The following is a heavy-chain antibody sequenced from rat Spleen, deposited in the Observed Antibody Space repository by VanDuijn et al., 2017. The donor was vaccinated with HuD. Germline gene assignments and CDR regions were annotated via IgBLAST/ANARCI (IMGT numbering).Heavy chain of an antibody. J-gene: IGHJ4*01. CDR2: ISSGGGGS. V-gene: IGHV5-46*01. CDR3: GKDMNYFSTYPFYLMGA. CDR1: GFTFSSFP. Sequence: EVQLVESGGGLVQPGRSLKLSCAASGFTFSSFPMAWVRQAPKKGLEWVASISSGGGGSYYPDSMKGRFTISRDNAENTVYLQMNSLRSEDTATYFCGKDMNYFSTYPFYLMGAWGQGASVTVSS. D-gene: IGHD1-2*01.